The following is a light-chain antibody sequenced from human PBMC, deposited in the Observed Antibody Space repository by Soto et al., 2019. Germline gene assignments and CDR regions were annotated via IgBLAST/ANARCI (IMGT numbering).Light chain of an antibody. CDR2: DGS. V-gene: IGLV2-14*01. J-gene: IGLJ1*01. Sequence: QSVLTQPASVSGSPGQSITISCTGTSSDVGGYNYVSWYQQHPGKAPKLMIYDGSNRPSGVANRFSGSKSGNTASLTISGREAEDAADYYCSSYTSSSTPEFGTGTKVTVL. CDR1: SSDVGGYNY. CDR3: SSYTSSSTPE.